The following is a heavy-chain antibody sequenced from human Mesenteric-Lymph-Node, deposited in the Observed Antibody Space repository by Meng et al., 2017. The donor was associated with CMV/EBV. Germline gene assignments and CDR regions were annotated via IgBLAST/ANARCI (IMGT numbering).Heavy chain of an antibody. J-gene: IGHJ5*02. D-gene: IGHD6-19*01. CDR1: GDSISSFYY. V-gene: IGHV4-39*01. CDR2: VHYTGST. Sequence: QPPVRESGPGKVRPSETLSLTCTVSGDSISSFYYWGWIRQPPGRGLEWIGSVHYTGSTYYSPSLKSRVTVSVDTSKNQFSLRLTSVTAADTAVYYCARPFPSWQSPRLDPFGAWGQGTLVTVSS. CDR3: ARPFPSWQSPRLDPFGA.